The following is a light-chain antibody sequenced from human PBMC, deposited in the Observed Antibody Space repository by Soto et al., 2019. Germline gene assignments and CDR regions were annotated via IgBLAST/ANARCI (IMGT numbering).Light chain of an antibody. Sequence: AIRMTQSPSSLSASTGDRVTITFRASQGISSYLAWYQQKPGKAPKLLIYAASTLQSGVPSRFSGSGSGTDFTLTISCLQSEDFATYYCQQYDTYYTFGQGTKVDIK. CDR3: QQYDTYYT. J-gene: IGKJ2*01. V-gene: IGKV1-8*01. CDR1: QGISSY. CDR2: AAS.